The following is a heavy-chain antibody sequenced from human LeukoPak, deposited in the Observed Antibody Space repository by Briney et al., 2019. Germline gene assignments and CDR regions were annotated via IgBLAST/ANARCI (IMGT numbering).Heavy chain of an antibody. D-gene: IGHD2-15*01. CDR3: AREGSSGGSQLGY. CDR2: INPSGGST. CDR1: GYTFTSYY. J-gene: IGHJ4*02. Sequence: ASVKVSFTASGYTFTSYYMHWVRQAPGQGLEWMGIINPSGGSTSYAQKFQGRVTMTRDTSTSTVYMELSSLRSEDTAVYYCAREGSSGGSQLGYWGQGTLVTVSS. V-gene: IGHV1-46*01.